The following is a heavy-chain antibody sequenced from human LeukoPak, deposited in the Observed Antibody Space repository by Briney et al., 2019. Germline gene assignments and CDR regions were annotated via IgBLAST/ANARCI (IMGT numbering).Heavy chain of an antibody. D-gene: IGHD3-10*01. J-gene: IGHJ4*02. CDR2: IIPIFGTA. Sequence: GASVKVSCKASGYTFTSHYIHWVRQAPGQGLEWMGGIIPIFGTANYAQKFQGRVTITRDTSASTAYMELSSLRSEDTAVYYCARADIYGSGSGYWGQGTLVTVSS. CDR1: GYTFTSHY. CDR3: ARADIYGSGSGY. V-gene: IGHV1-69*05.